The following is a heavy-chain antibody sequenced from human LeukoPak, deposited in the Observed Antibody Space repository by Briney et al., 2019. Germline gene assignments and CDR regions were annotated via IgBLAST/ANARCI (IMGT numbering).Heavy chain of an antibody. Sequence: GGSLRLSCAASGFTFSSCAMHWVRQAPGKGLGWVAVISYDGSNKYYADSVKGRFTISRDNSKNTLYLQTNSLRAEDTAVYYCARDRPYCSGGSCYSGNWFDPWGQGSLVTVSS. CDR2: ISYDGSNK. V-gene: IGHV3-30-3*01. D-gene: IGHD2-15*01. J-gene: IGHJ5*02. CDR1: GFTFSSCA. CDR3: ARDRPYCSGGSCYSGNWFDP.